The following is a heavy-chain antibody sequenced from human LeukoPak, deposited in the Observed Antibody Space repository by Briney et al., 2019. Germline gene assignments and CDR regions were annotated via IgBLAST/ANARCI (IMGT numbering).Heavy chain of an antibody. Sequence: ASVKVSCKASGYTFTNYGIGWVRQAPGQGLEWMAWISAYDHDTNYAQKFRGRVTMTTDTSTSTAYMELRSLGSDDTAVYYCVRDYFCSGGTCDDCFDPWGRGTLVTVSS. V-gene: IGHV1-18*01. CDR1: GYTFTNYG. D-gene: IGHD2-15*01. CDR3: VRDYFCSGGTCDDCFDP. CDR2: ISAYDHDT. J-gene: IGHJ5*02.